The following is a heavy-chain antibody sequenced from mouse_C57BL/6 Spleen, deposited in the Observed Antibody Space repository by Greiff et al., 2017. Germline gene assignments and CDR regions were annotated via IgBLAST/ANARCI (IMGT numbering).Heavy chain of an antibody. V-gene: IGHV1-80*01. CDR2: IYPGDGDT. CDR1: GYAFSSYW. J-gene: IGHJ4*01. Sequence: VQLQQSGAELVKPGASVKISCKASGYAFSSYWMNWVKQRPGKGLEWIGQIYPGDGDTNYNGKFKGKATLTADKSSSTAYMPLSSLTSEDSAVYFCARSSITTVVATRSAMDYWGQGTSVTVSS. D-gene: IGHD1-1*01. CDR3: ARSSITTVVATRSAMDY.